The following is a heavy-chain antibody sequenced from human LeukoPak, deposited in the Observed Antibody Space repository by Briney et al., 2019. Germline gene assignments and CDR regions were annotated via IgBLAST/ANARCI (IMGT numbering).Heavy chain of an antibody. Sequence: SETLSLTCDVSGYSIRSGYHWGWIRQAPGKGLEWIGTVYHTGNTYYNPSLRRRVTISVDTSKNQFSLKLTSVTAADTAVYFCARASGRRGYSGYEFGYWGQGTLVTVSS. D-gene: IGHD5-12*01. J-gene: IGHJ4*02. CDR2: VYHTGNT. CDR1: GYSIRSGYH. V-gene: IGHV4-38-2*01. CDR3: ARASGRRGYSGYEFGY.